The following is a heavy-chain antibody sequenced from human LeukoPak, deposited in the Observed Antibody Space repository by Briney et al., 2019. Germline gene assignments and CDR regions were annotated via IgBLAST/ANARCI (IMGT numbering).Heavy chain of an antibody. CDR3: ARGPYYDSSGYQSYWYFDL. D-gene: IGHD3-22*01. V-gene: IGHV1-46*01. J-gene: IGHJ2*01. CDR1: GYTFTSYY. Sequence: ASVKVSCKASGYTFTSYYMHWVRQAPGQGLEWMGINNPSGGSTSYAQNFQGRVTMTRDTSASTVYMELSSLRSEDTAVYYCARGPYYDSSGYQSYWYFDLWGRGTLVTVSS. CDR2: NNPSGGST.